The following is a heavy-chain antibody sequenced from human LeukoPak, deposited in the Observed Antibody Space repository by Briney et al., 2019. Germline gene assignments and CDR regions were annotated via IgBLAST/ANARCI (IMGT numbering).Heavy chain of an antibody. CDR3: ARVGSPWGSSDVFDV. CDR2: TYYRSKWYN. Sequence: SQTLSLTCAISGDSVSSSSATWNWIRQSPSRGLEWLGRTYYRSKWYNDYAVSVKSRITINPDTPKNHFSLQLNSVTPEDTAVFFCARVGSPWGSSDVFDVWGQGKMVTVSS. CDR1: GDSVSSSSAT. D-gene: IGHD7-27*01. J-gene: IGHJ3*01. V-gene: IGHV6-1*01.